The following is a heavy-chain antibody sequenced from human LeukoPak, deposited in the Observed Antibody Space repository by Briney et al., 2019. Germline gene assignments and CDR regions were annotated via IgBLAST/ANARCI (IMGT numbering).Heavy chain of an antibody. J-gene: IGHJ4*02. CDR1: GYSISSGYY. CDR3: ATFWGSYRYPIDY. V-gene: IGHV4-38-2*02. CDR2: IYHSGST. D-gene: IGHD3-16*02. Sequence: SETLSLTCTVSGYSISSGYYWGWIRQPPGKGLEWIGSIYHSGSTYYNPSLKSRVTILVDKSKNQFSLKLSSVTAADTAVYYCATFWGSYRYPIDYWGQGTLVTVSS.